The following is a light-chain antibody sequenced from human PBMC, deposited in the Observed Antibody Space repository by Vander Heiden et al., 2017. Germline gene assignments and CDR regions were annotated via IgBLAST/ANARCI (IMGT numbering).Light chain of an antibody. Sequence: QSVLTQPPSVSGAPGQRLTISCTGSSSNIGGGYDVRWCQQLPGTAPKLLIYGDSNRPSGVPDRFSGSKSGTSASLAITGLQAEDEADYYCQSYDSSLSGSVFGGGTKLTVL. CDR1: SSNIGGGYD. CDR2: GDS. J-gene: IGLJ3*02. V-gene: IGLV1-40*01. CDR3: QSYDSSLSGSV.